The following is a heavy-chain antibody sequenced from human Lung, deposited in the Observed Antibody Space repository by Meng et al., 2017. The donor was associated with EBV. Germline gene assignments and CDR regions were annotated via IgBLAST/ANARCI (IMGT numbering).Heavy chain of an antibody. V-gene: IGHV3-11*01. D-gene: IGHD5-24*01. CDR2: ISSSGNTI. Sequence: QVQLVESGGGVVKHGGSLRLVCAASGFTFSDYYMSWICQVPGKGLEWVSYISSSGNTIYYAESVKGRFTISRDNAKNSLYLQMNSLRAEDTALYYCAREGGRDGYNFIAYWGQGTLVTVSS. CDR3: AREGGRDGYNFIAY. J-gene: IGHJ4*02. CDR1: GFTFSDYY.